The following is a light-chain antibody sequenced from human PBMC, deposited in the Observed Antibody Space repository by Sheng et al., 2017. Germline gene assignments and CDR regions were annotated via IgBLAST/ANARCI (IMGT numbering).Light chain of an antibody. Sequence: EVGLTQSPATLSVSPGETATLSCRASETFYSNLAWYQQKPGQPPRLLIYDASIRATGVPDRFSGSGSGTQFTLTISFLQSEDFAVYHCQLYGRHGRTFGQGTKVEVK. CDR2: DAS. V-gene: IGKV3D-15*03. CDR1: ETFYSN. CDR3: QLYGRHGRT. J-gene: IGKJ1*01.